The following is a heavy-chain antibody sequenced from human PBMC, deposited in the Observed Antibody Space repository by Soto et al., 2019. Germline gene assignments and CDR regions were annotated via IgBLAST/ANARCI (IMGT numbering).Heavy chain of an antibody. CDR2: IYHSGST. CDR1: GGSISSSNW. D-gene: IGHD3-10*01. J-gene: IGHJ6*02. CDR3: ASIWFGVSPYYGMDV. Sequence: SETLSLTCAVSGGSISSSNWWSWVRQPPGKGLEWIGEIYHSGSTNYNPSLKSRVTISVDKSKNQFSLKLSSVTAADTAVYYCASIWFGVSPYYGMDVWGQGTTVTSP. V-gene: IGHV4-4*02.